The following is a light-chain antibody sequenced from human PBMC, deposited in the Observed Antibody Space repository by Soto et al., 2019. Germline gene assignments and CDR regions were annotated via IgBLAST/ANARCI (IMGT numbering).Light chain of an antibody. CDR1: QVITND. CDR2: AAS. J-gene: IGKJ1*01. V-gene: IGKV1-39*01. CDR3: QQSYSPPRT. Sequence: DIQMTQSPSSLSSSVGDRLTITCLASQVITNDLGWYQQKPGIAPKLLIYAASSLQSGVPSRFSGSGSGTDFTLTISSLQHEDFATYFCQQSYSPPRTFGQGTKVDI.